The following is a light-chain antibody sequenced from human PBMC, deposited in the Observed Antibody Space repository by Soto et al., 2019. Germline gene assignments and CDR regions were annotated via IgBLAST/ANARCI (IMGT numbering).Light chain of an antibody. CDR2: GAS. Sequence: EVVTTQSPATLSVSPGERATLSCRASETVATNLAWYQQQPGQAPRLLIYGASNRATGIPDRFSGSGSGTDFTLTISRLEPEDFAVYYCQQYGTSPITFGQGTRLEI. J-gene: IGKJ5*01. CDR1: ETVATN. CDR3: QQYGTSPIT. V-gene: IGKV3-20*01.